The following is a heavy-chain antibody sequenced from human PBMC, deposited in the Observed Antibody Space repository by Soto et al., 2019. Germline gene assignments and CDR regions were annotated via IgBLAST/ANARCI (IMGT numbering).Heavy chain of an antibody. D-gene: IGHD1-1*01. Sequence: EVQLLESGGGLVQPGESLRLSCAASGFSFSTYAMSWVRQPPGKGLEWVSAISGIDGSTYYADSVKGRFTISRDDSKNTVFLQMNSLRAIDTAVYYCAKENDGYYFGHWGQGTLVTVSS. V-gene: IGHV3-23*01. CDR1: GFSFSTYA. CDR3: AKENDGYYFGH. CDR2: ISGIDGST. J-gene: IGHJ4*02.